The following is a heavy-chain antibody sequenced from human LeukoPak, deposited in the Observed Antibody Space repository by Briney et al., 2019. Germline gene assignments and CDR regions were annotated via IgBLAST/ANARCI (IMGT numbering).Heavy chain of an antibody. D-gene: IGHD2-21*02. CDR1: GGSISSYY. V-gene: IGHV4-59*08. Sequence: SETLSLTCTVSGGSISSYYWSWIRQPPGKGLEWIGYIYYSGSTNYNPSLKSRVTISVDTSKNQCSLKLRSVTAADTAVYYCARLTGVATTPNYENYGMDVWGQGTTVTVSS. J-gene: IGHJ6*02. CDR2: IYYSGST. CDR3: ARLTGVATTPNYENYGMDV.